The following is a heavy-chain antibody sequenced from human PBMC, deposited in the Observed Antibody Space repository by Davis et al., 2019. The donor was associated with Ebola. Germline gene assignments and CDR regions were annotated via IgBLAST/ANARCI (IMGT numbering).Heavy chain of an antibody. Sequence: GESLKISCAASGFTFSGSAMHWVRQASGKGLEWVGRIRSKANSYATAYAASVKGRFTISRDDSKNTAYLQMNSLKTEDTAVYYCTSANSSSGVDYWGQGTLVTVSS. CDR3: TSANSSSGVDY. V-gene: IGHV3-73*01. J-gene: IGHJ4*02. CDR1: GFTFSGSA. D-gene: IGHD6-6*01. CDR2: IRSKANSYAT.